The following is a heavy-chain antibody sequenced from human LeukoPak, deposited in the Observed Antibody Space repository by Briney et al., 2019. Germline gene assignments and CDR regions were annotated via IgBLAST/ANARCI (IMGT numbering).Heavy chain of an antibody. CDR1: GYTFTGYY. D-gene: IGHD1-26*01. CDR2: INPNSGGT. V-gene: IGHV1-2*02. J-gene: IGHJ4*02. CDR3: ATSMTSGSLDY. Sequence: ASVKVSYKASGYTFTGYYMHWVRQAPGQGLEWMGWINPNSGGTNYEQKFQGRVTITRDTSASTAYMEVSSLRPEDMAVYSCATSMTSGSLDYWGQGTLVTVSS.